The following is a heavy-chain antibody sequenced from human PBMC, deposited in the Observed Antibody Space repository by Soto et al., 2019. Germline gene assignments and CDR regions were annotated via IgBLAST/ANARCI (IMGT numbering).Heavy chain of an antibody. CDR3: VKFRGRAYPYYYMDV. Sequence: DVQLLESGGGLVQWGGSLRLSCVTSGFTFSTYGMTWVRQAPGKGLEWVSYGGSGGSRYYAESVTGRFTISRDNSKNNLSLEMNRLRAEDTATYYCVKFRGRAYPYYYMDVWGKGTTVTVYS. CDR2: GGSGGSR. V-gene: IGHV3-23*01. D-gene: IGHD3-10*01. CDR1: GFTFSTYG. J-gene: IGHJ6*03.